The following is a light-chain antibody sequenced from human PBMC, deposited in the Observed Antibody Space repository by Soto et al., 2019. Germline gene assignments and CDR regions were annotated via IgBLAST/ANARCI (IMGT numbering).Light chain of an antibody. CDR3: QQYNSYSCT. CDR1: QSISSW. V-gene: IGKV1-5*03. CDR2: KAS. Sequence: DIQMTQSPSTLSASVGDRVTITCRASQSISSWLAWYQQKPGKAPKLLIYKASSLESGVPSRFSGSRSGTEFTLTISSLQPDDFATYYCQQYNSYSCTFGQGTKLEIK. J-gene: IGKJ2*02.